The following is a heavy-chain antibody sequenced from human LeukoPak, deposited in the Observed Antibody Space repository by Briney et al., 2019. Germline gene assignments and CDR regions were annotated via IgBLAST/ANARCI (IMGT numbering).Heavy chain of an antibody. CDR2: ISYDGSNK. CDR3: ARDRYCSGGSCYSDPPWFDP. V-gene: IGHV3-30*04. Sequence: RPPRLYHTEEGLVVNRCTLQWVRQDPDKGLEWVAVISYDGSNKYYADSVKGRFTISRDNSKNTLYLQMNSLRAEDTAVYYCARDRYCSGGSCYSDPPWFDPWGQGTLVTVSS. J-gene: IGHJ5*02. D-gene: IGHD2-15*01. CDR1: GLVVNRCT.